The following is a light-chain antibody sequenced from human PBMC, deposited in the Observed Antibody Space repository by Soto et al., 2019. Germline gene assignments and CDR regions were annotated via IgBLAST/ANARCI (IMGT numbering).Light chain of an antibody. CDR2: DAS. V-gene: IGKV1-5*01. CDR1: QTISGW. CDR3: QQYNNWPPIT. J-gene: IGKJ5*01. Sequence: DIQMTQSPSTLSASVGGRVTMTCRASQTISGWLAWYQQRPGKAPKLLIYDASRLESGVPSRFSGSESGTEFTLAINNLQPDDVATYYCQQYNNWPPITFGQGTRLEIK.